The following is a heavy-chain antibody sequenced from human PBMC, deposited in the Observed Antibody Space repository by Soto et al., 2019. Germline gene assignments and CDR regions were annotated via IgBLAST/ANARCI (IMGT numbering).Heavy chain of an antibody. CDR1: DCSISSSSYY. CDR2: IYYSGST. J-gene: IGHJ3*02. V-gene: IGHV4-39*01. D-gene: IGHD3-10*01. Sequence: SETLSLTCTVSDCSISSSSYYWGWIRQPPGKGLEWIGSIYYSGSTYYNPSLKSRVTISVDTSKNQFSLKLSSVTAADTAVYYCTSKFGQLLADAFDIWGQGTMVTVS. CDR3: TSKFGQLLADAFDI.